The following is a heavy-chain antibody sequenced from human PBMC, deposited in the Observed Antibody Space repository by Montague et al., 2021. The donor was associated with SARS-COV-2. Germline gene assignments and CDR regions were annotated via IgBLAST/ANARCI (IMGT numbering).Heavy chain of an antibody. CDR2: IYYSGST. CDR1: GGSISSSSYF. Sequence: SETLSPTCTVSGGSISSSSYFWGWIRQPPGKGLEWIGSIYYSGSTYYNPSLKSRVTISVDTSKNQFSLKLSSVTAADTAVYYCARAFIAAAGTTSFDYWGQGTLVTVSS. D-gene: IGHD6-13*01. CDR3: ARAFIAAAGTTSFDY. V-gene: IGHV4-39*01. J-gene: IGHJ4*02.